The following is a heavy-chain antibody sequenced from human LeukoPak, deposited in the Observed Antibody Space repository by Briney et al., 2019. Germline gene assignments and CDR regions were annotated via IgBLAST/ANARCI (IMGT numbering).Heavy chain of an antibody. CDR3: ASDDTYYYGSGSFDY. D-gene: IGHD3-10*01. J-gene: IGHJ4*02. CDR1: GGSISTSNYY. V-gene: IGHV4-39*07. Sequence: PSETLSLTCTVSGGSISTSNYYWGWIRQPPGKGLEWIGSIYYSGSTYYNPSLKSRVTISVDTSKNQFSLKLSSVTAADTAVYYCASDDTYYYGSGSFDYWGQGTLVTVSS. CDR2: IYYSGST.